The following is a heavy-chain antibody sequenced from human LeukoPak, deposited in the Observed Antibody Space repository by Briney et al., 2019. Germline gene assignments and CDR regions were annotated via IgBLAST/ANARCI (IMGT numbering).Heavy chain of an antibody. D-gene: IGHD6-19*01. V-gene: IGHV3-23*01. CDR3: ARDRGRQAVAGTYDAFDI. Sequence: GGSLRLSCAASGFTFSSYGMSWVRQAPGKGLEWVSAISGSGGSTYYADSVKGRFIISRDNSKKTLNLQMFRVRVEDMALYFCARDRGRQAVAGTYDAFDIWGLGTVVTVSS. CDR2: ISGSGGST. CDR1: GFTFSSYG. J-gene: IGHJ3*02.